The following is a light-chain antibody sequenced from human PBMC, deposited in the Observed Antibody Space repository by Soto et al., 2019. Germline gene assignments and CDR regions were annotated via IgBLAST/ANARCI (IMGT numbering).Light chain of an antibody. Sequence: EIVMTQSPATLYLSPGERAALSCRASQSINSELAWYQQKPGQPPRLLIYGAATRATGVPARFTGSESGSEFTLTISGLQSEDFAVYYCQQGHNWPLTVGQGTRLEI. CDR2: GAA. V-gene: IGKV3-15*01. CDR3: QQGHNWPLT. J-gene: IGKJ2*01. CDR1: QSINSE.